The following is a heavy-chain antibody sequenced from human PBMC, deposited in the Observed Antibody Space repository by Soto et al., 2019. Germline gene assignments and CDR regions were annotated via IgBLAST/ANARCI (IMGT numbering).Heavy chain of an antibody. V-gene: IGHV1-18*04. D-gene: IGHD3-10*01. CDR3: AREWRYFGDGAGPFNY. J-gene: IGHJ4*02. Sequence: QVQLVRSGAEVKKPGASVKVSCKASGYTFTSYGISWVRQAPGQGLEWMGWISAYNGNTNYAQKLQGRVTMTTDTSTSTAYMELRSLRSDDTAVYYCAREWRYFGDGAGPFNYWGQGTLVTVSS. CDR1: GYTFTSYG. CDR2: ISAYNGNT.